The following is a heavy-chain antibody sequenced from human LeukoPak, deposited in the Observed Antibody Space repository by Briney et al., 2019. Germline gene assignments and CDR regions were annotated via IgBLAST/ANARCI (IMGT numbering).Heavy chain of an antibody. D-gene: IGHD5-12*01. CDR3: AKDSGYAPGVGYGMDV. J-gene: IGHJ6*02. V-gene: IGHV3-23*01. Sequence: GGSLRLSCAASGFTFSSYAMSWFRQAPGKGLEWVSAISGSGGSTYYADSVKGRFTISRDNSKNTLYLQMNSLRAEDTAVYYCAKDSGYAPGVGYGMDVWGQGTTVTVSS. CDR1: GFTFSSYA. CDR2: ISGSGGST.